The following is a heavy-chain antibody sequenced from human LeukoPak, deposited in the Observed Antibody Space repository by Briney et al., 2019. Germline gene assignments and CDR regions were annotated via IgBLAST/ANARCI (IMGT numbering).Heavy chain of an antibody. CDR2: IYPGDSDT. J-gene: IGHJ4*02. Sequence: GESLKISCKGSGYSFTSYWIGWVRQMPGKGLEWMGIIYPGDSDTRYSPSFQGQVTISADKSISTAYLQWSSPKASDTAMYYCARHGLYYYGSGSYQIDYWGQGTLVTVSS. CDR3: ARHGLYYYGSGSYQIDY. D-gene: IGHD3-10*01. CDR1: GYSFTSYW. V-gene: IGHV5-51*01.